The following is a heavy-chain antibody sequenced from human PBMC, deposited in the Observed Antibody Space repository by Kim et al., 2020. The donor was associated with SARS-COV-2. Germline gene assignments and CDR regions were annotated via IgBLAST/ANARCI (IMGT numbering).Heavy chain of an antibody. Sequence: SETLSLTCTVSGASISGTTYYWSWIRQHPGKGLEWIGSIHHSGSAYYNPSLESRLTISVDTSETHFSLNLASVTAADTAVYYFARGGRYNSFDPSGQG. CDR3: ARGGRYNSFDP. V-gene: IGHV4-31*03. CDR1: GASISGTTYY. CDR2: IHHSGSA. J-gene: IGHJ5*02.